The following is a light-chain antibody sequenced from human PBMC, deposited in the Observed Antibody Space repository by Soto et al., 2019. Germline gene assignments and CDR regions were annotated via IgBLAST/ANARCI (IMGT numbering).Light chain of an antibody. Sequence: EIVLTQSPGTLSLSPGERATLSCRASQSVSSNYLAWYQQKPGRTPRLLIYGASSRATGIPDRFSGSGSGTDFTLTISRLEPEDFAVYYCQQYGSSPPRYTFGQGTKLEIK. V-gene: IGKV3-20*01. J-gene: IGKJ2*01. CDR3: QQYGSSPPRYT. CDR2: GAS. CDR1: QSVSSNY.